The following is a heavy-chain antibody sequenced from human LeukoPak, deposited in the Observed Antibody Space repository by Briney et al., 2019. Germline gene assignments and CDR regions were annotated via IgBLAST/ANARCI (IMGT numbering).Heavy chain of an antibody. CDR3: ARVFESVLASWFDP. CDR1: GYTFTGYY. V-gene: IGHV1-2*02. Sequence: ASVKVSCKASGYTFTGYYMHWVRQAPGQGLEWMGWINPNSGGTNYAQKFQARVTMTRDTSISTAYMELSRMRSDDTAVYYCARVFESVLASWFDPWGQGTLVTVSS. J-gene: IGHJ5*02. CDR2: INPNSGGT.